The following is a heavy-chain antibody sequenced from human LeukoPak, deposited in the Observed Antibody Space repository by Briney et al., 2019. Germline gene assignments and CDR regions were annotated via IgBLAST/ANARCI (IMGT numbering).Heavy chain of an antibody. J-gene: IGHJ4*02. CDR2: ISYDGSNK. CDR3: ARGYYDILTGFGDFDY. D-gene: IGHD3-9*01. CDR1: GFTFSSYA. Sequence: GGSLRLSCAASGFTFSSYAMHWVRQAPGKGLEWVAVISYDGSNKYYADSVKGRFTISRDNSKNTLYLQMNSLRAEDTAVYYCARGYYDILTGFGDFDYWGQGTLVTVSS. V-gene: IGHV3-30*01.